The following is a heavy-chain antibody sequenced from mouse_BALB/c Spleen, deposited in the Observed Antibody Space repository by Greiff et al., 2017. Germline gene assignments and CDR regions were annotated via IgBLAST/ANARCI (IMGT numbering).Heavy chain of an antibody. J-gene: IGHJ3*01. CDR3: ARDARFSWFAY. Sequence: QVQLQQPGSVLVRPGASVKLSCKASGYTFTSSWMHWARQMPGQGLEWIGDIHPNSGNINYKEKFKGPFTLTVDKSSSTPYVNLSSLTSEDSAVYYCARDARFSWFAYWGQGTLVTVSA. V-gene: IGHV1S130*01. CDR2: IHPNSGNI. D-gene: IGHD3-3*01. CDR1: GYTFTSSW.